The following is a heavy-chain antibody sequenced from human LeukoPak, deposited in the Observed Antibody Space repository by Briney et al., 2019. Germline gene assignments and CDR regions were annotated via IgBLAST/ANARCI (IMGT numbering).Heavy chain of an antibody. CDR1: GGSISSSSYY. CDR3: ARGLAAAGTPYYFDY. CDR2: IYYGGST. Sequence: SETLSLTCTVSGGSISSSSYYWGWIRQPPGKGLEWIGSIYYGGSTYYNPSLKSRVTISLDTSENQVSLKLSSVTAADTAVYYCARGLAAAGTPYYFDYWGQGTLVTVSS. V-gene: IGHV4-39*07. D-gene: IGHD6-13*01. J-gene: IGHJ4*02.